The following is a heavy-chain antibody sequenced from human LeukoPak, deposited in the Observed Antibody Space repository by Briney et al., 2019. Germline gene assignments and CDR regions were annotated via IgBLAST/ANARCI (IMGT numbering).Heavy chain of an antibody. J-gene: IGHJ5*02. CDR1: GGSFSGYY. CDR3: ARLLGDIVVVAHNWFDP. Sequence: SETLSLTCAVYGGSFSGYYWSWIRQPPGKGREWIGEINHSGSTNFNPSLKSRVTISVDTSKNQFSLKLSSVPAADTAVYYCARLLGDIVVVAHNWFDPGGQGPLVTVSS. D-gene: IGHD2-15*01. CDR2: INHSGST. V-gene: IGHV4-34*01.